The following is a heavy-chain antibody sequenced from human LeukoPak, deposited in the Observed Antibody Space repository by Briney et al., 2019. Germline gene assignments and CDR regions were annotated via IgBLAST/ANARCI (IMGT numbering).Heavy chain of an antibody. V-gene: IGHV3-23*01. CDR3: AEGDVVVTAICDY. CDR2: ISGSGGST. J-gene: IGHJ4*02. CDR1: GFTFSSYA. D-gene: IGHD2-21*02. Sequence: GGSLRLSCAASGFTFSSYAMSWVRQAPGKGLEWVSAISGSGGSTYYADSVKGRFTISRDNSKNTLYLQMNSLRAEDTAVYYCAEGDVVVTAICDYWGQGTLVTVSS.